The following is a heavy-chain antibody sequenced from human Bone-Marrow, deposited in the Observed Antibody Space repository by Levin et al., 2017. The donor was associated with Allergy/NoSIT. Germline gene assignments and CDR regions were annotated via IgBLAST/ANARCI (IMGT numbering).Heavy chain of an antibody. Sequence: GESLKISCAASGFNFEVYCIHWVRQAPGKGLEWVSIISYDGSEKYFADSVKGRFTISRDNAKNTVSLHMNSLRNEDTALYYCVRNSASTLEWSTDVWGQGTMVTVSS. V-gene: IGHV3-30*03. CDR3: VRNSASTLEWSTDV. CDR2: ISYDGSEK. CDR1: GFNFEVYC. J-gene: IGHJ6*02. D-gene: IGHD3-3*01.